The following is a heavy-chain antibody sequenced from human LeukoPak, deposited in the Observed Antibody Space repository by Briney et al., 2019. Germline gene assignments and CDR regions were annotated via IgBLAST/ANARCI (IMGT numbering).Heavy chain of an antibody. CDR3: AKDPSVVAHYYFDY. CDR2: ISYDGSNK. Sequence: GGSLRLSCAASGFTFSSYGIHWVRQAPGKGLEWVAVISYDGSNKYYADSVKGRFTISRDNSKNTLYLQMNSLRAEDTAVYYCAKDPSVVAHYYFDYWGQGTLVTVSS. V-gene: IGHV3-30*18. D-gene: IGHD2-15*01. J-gene: IGHJ4*02. CDR1: GFTFSSYG.